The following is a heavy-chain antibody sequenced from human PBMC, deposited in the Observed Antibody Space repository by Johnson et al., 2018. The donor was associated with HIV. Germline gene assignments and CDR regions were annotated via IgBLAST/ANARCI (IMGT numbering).Heavy chain of an antibody. J-gene: IGHJ3*02. Sequence: VQLVESGGGLVQPGGSLRLSRAASRFTFSSYWMHWVRQTPGKGLEWVSGLKWNGATTGYADSVKGRFTISRDNAKNSLYLQMNSLRAEDTALYYCAKDTATPWGYYDSSGTGAFDIWGQGTMVTVSS. D-gene: IGHD3-22*01. CDR1: RFTFSSYW. V-gene: IGHV3-20*04. CDR3: AKDTATPWGYYDSSGTGAFDI. CDR2: LKWNGATT.